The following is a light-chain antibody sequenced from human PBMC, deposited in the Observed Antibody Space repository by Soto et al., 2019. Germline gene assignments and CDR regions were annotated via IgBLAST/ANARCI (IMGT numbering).Light chain of an antibody. J-gene: IGLJ1*01. Sequence: QSLLTQPASLSGSPGQSITISCTGTSSDVGGYNYVSWYQQHPGKAPKLMIYEVSNRPSRVSNRFSGSKSGNTASLTISGLQAEDEADYYCSSYTRSSTSYVFGTGTKVT. CDR1: SSDVGGYNY. V-gene: IGLV2-14*01. CDR3: SSYTRSSTSYV. CDR2: EVS.